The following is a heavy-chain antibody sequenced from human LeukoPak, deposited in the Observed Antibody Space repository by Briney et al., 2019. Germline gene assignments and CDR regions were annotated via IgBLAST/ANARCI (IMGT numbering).Heavy chain of an antibody. CDR2: TRNEANIYTT. Sequence: GGSLRLSSAASGFIFSDHYMDWVRQAPGKGLEWVGRTRNEANIYTTKYAASVKGRFTISRDDSKNSLYLQMNSLKTEDTAVYYCASPVGATTVRAFDIWGQGTMVTVSS. CDR3: ASPVGATTVRAFDI. J-gene: IGHJ3*02. V-gene: IGHV3-72*01. CDR1: GFIFSDHY. D-gene: IGHD1-26*01.